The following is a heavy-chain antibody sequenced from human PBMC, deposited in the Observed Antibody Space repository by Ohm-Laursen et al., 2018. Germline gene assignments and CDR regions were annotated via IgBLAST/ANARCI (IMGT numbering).Heavy chain of an antibody. D-gene: IGHD2-15*01. Sequence: GSLRLSCAASAFSFSTYDMHWVRQPTGKGLEWVSGFGRGGDTHYADSVKGRFTISRENVKGSLYLQMDSLRAGDTAVYYCVRDPSGWGLDVWGQGTTVTVSS. J-gene: IGHJ6*02. V-gene: IGHV3-13*01. CDR3: VRDPSGWGLDV. CDR1: AFSFSTYD. CDR2: FGRGGDT.